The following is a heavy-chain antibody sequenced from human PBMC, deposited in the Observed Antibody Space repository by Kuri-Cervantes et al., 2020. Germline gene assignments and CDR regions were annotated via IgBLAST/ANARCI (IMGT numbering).Heavy chain of an antibody. J-gene: IGHJ4*01. CDR2: IYYSGST. V-gene: IGHV4-59*08. Sequence: GSLRLSCTVSGDSISSYYWSWIRQPPGKGLEWIGYIYYSGSTNYNPSLKSRVTISIDTSKNQFSLKLSSVAAEDTAVYYCARHSIVVSDPFDYWSQGTLVTVSS. D-gene: IGHD3-22*01. CDR3: ARHSIVVSDPFDY. CDR1: GDSISSYY.